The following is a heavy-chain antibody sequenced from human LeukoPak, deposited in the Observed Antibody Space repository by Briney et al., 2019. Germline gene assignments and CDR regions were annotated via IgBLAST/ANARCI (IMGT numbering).Heavy chain of an antibody. J-gene: IGHJ6*02. V-gene: IGHV1-2*04. D-gene: IGHD3-10*01. CDR1: GYTFTSYY. CDR2: INPNSGGT. Sequence: ASVKVSCKASGYTFTSYYMHWVRLAPGQGLEWMGWINPNSGGTNYAQKFQGWVTMTRDTSISTAYMELNRLRSDDTAVYYCARDGGSGSYYVYGMDVWGQGTTVTVSS. CDR3: ARDGGSGSYYVYGMDV.